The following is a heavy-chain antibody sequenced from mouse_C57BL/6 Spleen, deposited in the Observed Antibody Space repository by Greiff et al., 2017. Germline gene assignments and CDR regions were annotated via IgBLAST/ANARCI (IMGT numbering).Heavy chain of an antibody. CDR2: IHPNSGST. V-gene: IGHV1-64*01. J-gene: IGHJ2*01. CDR1: GYTFTSYW. CDR3: APSGYGSSYYFDY. D-gene: IGHD1-1*01. Sequence: QVQLQQPGAELVKPGASVKLSCKASGYTFTSYWMHWVKQRPGQGLVWIGMIHPNSGSTNYNEKFKSKATLTVDKSSSPAYMQLSSLTAEDSAVYYGAPSGYGSSYYFDYWGQGTTLTVSS.